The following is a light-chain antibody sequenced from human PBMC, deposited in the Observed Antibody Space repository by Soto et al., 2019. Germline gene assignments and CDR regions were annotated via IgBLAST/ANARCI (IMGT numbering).Light chain of an antibody. V-gene: IGKV3-15*01. CDR2: GAS. J-gene: IGKJ1*01. CDR3: QQYNIYSWT. Sequence: EIVMTQSPATLSVSPGERATLSCRASQSISSNLAWYQQKPGQAPRLLISGASTRATGIPARFSGSGSGTDFTLTISSLQSEDFATYYCQQYNIYSWTFGQGTKVEIK. CDR1: QSISSN.